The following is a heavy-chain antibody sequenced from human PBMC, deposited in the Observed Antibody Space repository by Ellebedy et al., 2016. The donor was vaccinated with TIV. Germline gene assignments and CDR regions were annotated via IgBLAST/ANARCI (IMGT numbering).Heavy chain of an antibody. D-gene: IGHD5-12*01. CDR3: ARAGWLRFDYYYGMDV. CDR2: TYYRSKWYN. CDR1: GDSVSSNSAA. Sequence: SQTLSLTCVISGDSVSSNSAAWNWIRQSPSSGLEWLGRTYYRSKWYNDYAVSVKSRITNNPDTAKNQFSLQLNSVTPEETAVYYCARAGWLRFDYYYGMDVWGQGTTVTVSS. V-gene: IGHV6-1*01. J-gene: IGHJ6*02.